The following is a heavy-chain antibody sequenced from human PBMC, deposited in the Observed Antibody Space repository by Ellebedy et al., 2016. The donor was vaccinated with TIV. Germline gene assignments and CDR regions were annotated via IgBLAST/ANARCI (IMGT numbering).Heavy chain of an antibody. Sequence: SLKISCAASGFTFDDYAMHWVRQAPGKGLEWVSGISWNSGSIGYADSVKGRFTISRDDSKNTLYLQMNSLKTEDTAVYYCTTVWSRNAFDIWGQGTMVTVSS. V-gene: IGHV3-9*01. J-gene: IGHJ3*02. CDR3: TTVWSRNAFDI. D-gene: IGHD1-26*01. CDR2: ISWNSGSI. CDR1: GFTFDDYA.